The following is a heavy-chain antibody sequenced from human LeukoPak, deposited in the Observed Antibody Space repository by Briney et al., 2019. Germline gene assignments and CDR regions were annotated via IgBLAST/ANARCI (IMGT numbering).Heavy chain of an antibody. CDR3: ARGRQGAKTRYFDL. CDR2: ISSDGGST. CDR1: GIIFSNYA. J-gene: IGHJ2*01. Sequence: PGGSLRLSCAASGIIFSNYAMHWVRQGPGKGLECISTISSDGGSTYYANSVKGRFTISRDNSKNTLYLQMGSLRAEDMAVYYYARGRQGAKTRYFDLWGRGTRVTVSS. V-gene: IGHV3-64*01. D-gene: IGHD1-26*01.